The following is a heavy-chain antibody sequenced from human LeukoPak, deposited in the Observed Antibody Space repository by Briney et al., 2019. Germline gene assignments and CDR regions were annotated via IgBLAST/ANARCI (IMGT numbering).Heavy chain of an antibody. Sequence: PGGSLRLSCEASGFSFSSYWMTWVRQAPGKGLEWVANIKPDGSGPYYVDSVRGRFTISRDNTKNSLYLHMSSLRVEDTAVYYCARDPYYDFWSDYGTEAFDIWGQGTMVTVSS. J-gene: IGHJ3*02. CDR2: IKPDGSGP. D-gene: IGHD3-3*01. CDR3: ARDPYYDFWSDYGTEAFDI. V-gene: IGHV3-7*01. CDR1: GFSFSSYW.